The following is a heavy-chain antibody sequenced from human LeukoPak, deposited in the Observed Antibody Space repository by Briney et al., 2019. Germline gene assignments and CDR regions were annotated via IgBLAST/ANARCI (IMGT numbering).Heavy chain of an antibody. CDR3: ARVPIMIFELNYHYMDV. V-gene: IGHV4-39*07. J-gene: IGHJ6*03. CDR2: IFYSGTS. D-gene: IGHD3/OR15-3a*01. CDR1: GDSINTNNYY. Sequence: PSETLSLTCTVSGDSINTNNYYWGWIRQPPGKGLDWIGSIFYSGTSYYNPSLKSRVSISLDTSKNQFSLKLRSVTAADTAMFYCARVPIMIFELNYHYMDVWGTGTTVTVSS.